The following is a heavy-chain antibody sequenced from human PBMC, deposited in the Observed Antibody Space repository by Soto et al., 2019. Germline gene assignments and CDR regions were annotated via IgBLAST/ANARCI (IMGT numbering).Heavy chain of an antibody. V-gene: IGHV4-30-4*01. D-gene: IGHD2-15*01. CDR1: GGSISSGEYY. CDR2: IFHNGDT. J-gene: IGHJ4*02. Sequence: SETLSLTCTVSGGSISSGEYYWTWIRQPPGKGLEWIGYIFHNGDTYYNTSLQSRVAISIDTSRTQFSLRLSSVTAADTAVYYCASGTTGGSCYSVWGRGTLVTVSS. CDR3: ASGTTGGSCYSV.